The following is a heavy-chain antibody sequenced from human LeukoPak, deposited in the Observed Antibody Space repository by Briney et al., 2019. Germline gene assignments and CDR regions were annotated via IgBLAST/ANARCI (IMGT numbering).Heavy chain of an antibody. CDR2: INTDGSST. V-gene: IGHV3-74*01. J-gene: IGHJ4*02. Sequence: GGSLRLSCAASGFTFGTYWMHWVRQAPGKGLVWLSRINTDGSSTTYADSVKGRFTISRDNAKNSLYLQMNSLRAEDTALYRCARGDSSGWYFDFWGQGTLVTVSS. CDR1: GFTFGTYW. D-gene: IGHD6-19*01. CDR3: ARGDSSGWYFDF.